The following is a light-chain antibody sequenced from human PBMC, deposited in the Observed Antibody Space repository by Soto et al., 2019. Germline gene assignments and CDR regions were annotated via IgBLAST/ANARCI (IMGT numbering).Light chain of an antibody. CDR3: QPYNSWPLT. Sequence: EIVMTQSPATLSGSPGERATLPCRASQYISSKVAWYQQIPVQAPRLLIYGASTRATGVPATFSGSGSGTEFTLSISILQSAVYYCQPYNSWPLTVGGVTQVEIK. CDR2: GAS. J-gene: IGKJ4*01. CDR1: QYISSK. V-gene: IGKV3-15*01.